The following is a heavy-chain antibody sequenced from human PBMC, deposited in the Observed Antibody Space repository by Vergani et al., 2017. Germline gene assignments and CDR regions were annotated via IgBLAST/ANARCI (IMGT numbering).Heavy chain of an antibody. D-gene: IGHD3-10*01. CDR2: INHSGST. V-gene: IGHV4-34*01. J-gene: IGHJ6*03. Sequence: QVQLPQWGAGLLKPSEPLSLTCAVYGGSFSGYYWSWIRQPPGKGLEWIGEINHSGSTNYNPSLKSRVTISVDTSKNQFSLKLSSVTAADTAVYYCARGTRGGSGSYYLVYYYYMDVWGKGTTVTVSS. CDR1: GGSFSGYY. CDR3: ARGTRGGSGSYYLVYYYYMDV.